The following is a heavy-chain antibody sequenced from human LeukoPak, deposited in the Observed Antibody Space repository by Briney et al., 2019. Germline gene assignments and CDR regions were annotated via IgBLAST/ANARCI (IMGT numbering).Heavy chain of an antibody. J-gene: IGHJ4*02. CDR2: FYYSGST. V-gene: IGHV4-39*01. D-gene: IGHD2-15*01. Sequence: SETLSLTCTVVSGGSISSSSYYWGWIRQPPGKGLEWIGSFYYSGSTYYNPSLKSRVTISADTSKNQFSLELSSVTAADTAVYYCARLWRAAIDYGGQGILVTVSS. CDR1: GGSISSSSYY. CDR3: ARLWRAAIDY.